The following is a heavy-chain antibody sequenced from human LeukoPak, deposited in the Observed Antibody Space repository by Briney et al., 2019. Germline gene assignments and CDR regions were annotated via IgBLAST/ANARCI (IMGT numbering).Heavy chain of an antibody. CDR2: ISTSGSPI. CDR3: ARTIDY. CDR1: GFTFSSYS. J-gene: IGHJ4*02. Sequence: GGSLRLSCAVSGFTFSSYSMNWVRQAPGKGLEWVSYISTSGSPIYYADSVKGRFTISRDNAKNSLYLQMNSLRAEDTAVYHCARTIDYWGQGTLVTVSS. V-gene: IGHV3-48*01.